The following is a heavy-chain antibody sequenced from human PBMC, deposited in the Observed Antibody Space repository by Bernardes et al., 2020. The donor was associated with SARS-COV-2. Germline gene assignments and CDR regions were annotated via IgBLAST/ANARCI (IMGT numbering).Heavy chain of an antibody. CDR1: GFTFSSYA. CDR2: ISYDGSNK. Sequence: GGSLRLSCAASGFTFSSYAMHWVRQAPGKGLEWVAVISYDGSNKYYADSVKGRFTISRDNSKNTLYLQMNSLRAEDTAVYYCARGESFTIFGVVTDYYYYYGMDVWGQGTTVTVSS. J-gene: IGHJ6*02. CDR3: ARGESFTIFGVVTDYYYYYGMDV. D-gene: IGHD3-3*01. V-gene: IGHV3-30*01.